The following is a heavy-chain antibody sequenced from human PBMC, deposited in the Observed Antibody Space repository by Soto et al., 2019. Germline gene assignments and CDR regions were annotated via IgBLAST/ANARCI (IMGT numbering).Heavy chain of an antibody. CDR1: GFTFSSYS. Sequence: EVQLVESGGGLVKPGGSLRLSCAASGFTFSSYSMNWVRQAPGKGLEWVSSISSSSSYIYYADSVKGRFTISRDNAKNSLYLQMNSLRAEDTAVYYCARGNDYGDHEDYWGQGTLVTGSS. V-gene: IGHV3-21*01. CDR2: ISSSSSYI. CDR3: ARGNDYGDHEDY. J-gene: IGHJ4*02. D-gene: IGHD4-17*01.